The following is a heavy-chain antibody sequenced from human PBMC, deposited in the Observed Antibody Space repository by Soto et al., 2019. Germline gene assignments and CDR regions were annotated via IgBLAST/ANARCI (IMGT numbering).Heavy chain of an antibody. CDR3: ARLYYDYV. D-gene: IGHD3-3*01. CDR1: GSDFSTYS. V-gene: IGHV3-48*02. CDR2: VSLDSDSI. Sequence: GGSLRLSCRASGSDFSTYSMNWVRQAPGQGLEWIAYVSLDSDSIQYADSVKGRFTISRDDAENSLYLQMDSLRDEDTAAYYCARLYYDYVWGQGTTVTVPS. J-gene: IGHJ6*02.